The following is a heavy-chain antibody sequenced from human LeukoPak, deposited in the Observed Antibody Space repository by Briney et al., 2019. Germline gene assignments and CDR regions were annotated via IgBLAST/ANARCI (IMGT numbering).Heavy chain of an antibody. CDR2: INHSGST. D-gene: IGHD4-17*01. CDR3: ARGTVTRYYYYGMDV. J-gene: IGHJ6*02. V-gene: IGHV4-34*01. CDR1: GGSISSYY. Sequence: PSETLSLTCTVSGGSISSYYWSWIRQPPGKGLEWIGEINHSGSTNYNPSLKSRVTISVDTSKNQFSLKLSSVTAADTAVYYCARGTVTRYYYYGMDVWGQGTTVTVSS.